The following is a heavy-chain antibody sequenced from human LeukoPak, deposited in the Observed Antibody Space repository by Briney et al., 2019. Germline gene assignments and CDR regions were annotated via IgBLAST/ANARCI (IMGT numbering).Heavy chain of an antibody. D-gene: IGHD5-18*01. CDR1: GGSFSGYY. Sequence: PSETLSLTCAVYGGSFSGYYWSWIRQPPGKGLEWIGEINHSGSTNYNPSLKSRVTISVDTSKNQFSLKLSSVTAADTAVYYCARAGYSYGYLAGSYYFDYWGQGTLVTVSS. CDR2: INHSGST. CDR3: ARAGYSYGYLAGSYYFDY. J-gene: IGHJ4*02. V-gene: IGHV4-34*01.